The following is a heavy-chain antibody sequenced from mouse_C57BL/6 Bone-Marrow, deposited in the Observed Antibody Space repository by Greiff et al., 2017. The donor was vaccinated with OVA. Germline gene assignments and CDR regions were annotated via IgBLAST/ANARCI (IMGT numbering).Heavy chain of an antibody. CDR2: IRNKANNHAT. CDR3: TGGTAQAPAWFAY. D-gene: IGHD3-2*02. CDR1: GFTFSDAW. J-gene: IGHJ3*01. Sequence: DVKLVESGGGLVQPGGSMKLSCAASGFTFSDAWMDWVRQSPEKGLEWVAEIRNKANNHATYYAESVKGRFTISRDASKSSVYLQMNSLRAEDTGIYDCTGGTAQAPAWFAYWGQGTLVTVSA. V-gene: IGHV6-6*01.